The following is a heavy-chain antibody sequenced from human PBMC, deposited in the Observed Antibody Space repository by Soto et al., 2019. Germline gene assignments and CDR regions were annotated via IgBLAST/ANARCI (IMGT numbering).Heavy chain of an antibody. CDR1: GFTFSSYS. J-gene: IGHJ4*02. V-gene: IGHV3-48*01. CDR2: ISSSSSTI. D-gene: IGHD3-22*01. Sequence: EVQLVESGGGLVQPGGSLRLSCAASGFTFSSYSMNWVRQAPGKGLEWVSYISSSSSTIYYADSVKGRFTISRDNGENTLYLQMNSLRAEDTAVYHCARGAYYYFSSRSSYWGQGTLATVSS. CDR3: ARGAYYYFSSRSSY.